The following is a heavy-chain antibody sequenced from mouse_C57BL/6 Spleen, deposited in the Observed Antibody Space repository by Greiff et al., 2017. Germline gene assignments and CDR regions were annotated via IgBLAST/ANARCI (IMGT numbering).Heavy chain of an antibody. Sequence: VQLQQSGAELVRPGTSVKVSCKASGYAFTNYLIEWVKQRPGQGLEWIGVINPGSGGTNYNEKFKGKATLTADKSSSTAYMQLSSLTSEDSAVYFCAKADYSNYTFAYCGQGTLVSVSA. CDR3: AKADYSNYTFAY. CDR1: GYAFTNYL. CDR2: INPGSGGT. D-gene: IGHD2-5*01. V-gene: IGHV1-54*01. J-gene: IGHJ3*01.